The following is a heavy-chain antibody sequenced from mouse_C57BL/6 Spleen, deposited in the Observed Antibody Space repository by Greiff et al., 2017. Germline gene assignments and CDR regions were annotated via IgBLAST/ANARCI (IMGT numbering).Heavy chain of an antibody. D-gene: IGHD1-1*01. Sequence: EVQRVESEGGLVQPGSSMKLSCTASGFTFSDYYMAWVRQVPEKGLEWVSNITYDGSSTYYLDSLKSRFIISRDNAKNILYLQMSSLKSEDTATYYCARGDYYGTYAMDYWGQGTSVTVSS. CDR1: GFTFSDYY. V-gene: IGHV5-16*01. CDR2: ITYDGSST. J-gene: IGHJ4*01. CDR3: ARGDYYGTYAMDY.